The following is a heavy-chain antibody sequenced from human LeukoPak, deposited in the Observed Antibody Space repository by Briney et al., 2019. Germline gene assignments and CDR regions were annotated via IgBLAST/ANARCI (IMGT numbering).Heavy chain of an antibody. CDR2: INPNSGGT. CDR1: GGTFSSYA. D-gene: IGHD5-18*01. CDR3: ARSYTARYTTDY. Sequence: ASVKVSCKASGGTFSSYAISWVRQAPGQGLEWMGWINPNSGGTNYAQKFQGRVTMTRDTSISTAYMELSRLRSDDTAVYYCARSYTARYTTDYWGQGTLVTVSS. J-gene: IGHJ4*02. V-gene: IGHV1-2*02.